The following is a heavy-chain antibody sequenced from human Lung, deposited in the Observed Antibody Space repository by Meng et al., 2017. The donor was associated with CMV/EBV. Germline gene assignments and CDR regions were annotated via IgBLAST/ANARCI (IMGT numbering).Heavy chain of an antibody. J-gene: IGHJ4*02. CDR2: INQDGSER. CDR1: GFIFSYYW. V-gene: IGHV3-7*01. Sequence: GGSLRLSCEASGFIFSYYWMHWVRQVPGKGLEWVVNINQDGSERNYVDSVKGRFTISRDNAKNSLYLQMNGLRVEDTAIYYCTANDRERPGSYWGQGTLVTVST. D-gene: IGHD1-1*01. CDR3: TANDRERPGSY.